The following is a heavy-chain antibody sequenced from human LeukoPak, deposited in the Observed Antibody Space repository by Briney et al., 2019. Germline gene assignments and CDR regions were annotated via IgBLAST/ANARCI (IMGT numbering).Heavy chain of an antibody. CDR2: ISSSGSTI. D-gene: IGHD6-13*01. V-gene: IGHV3-48*03. J-gene: IGHJ4*02. CDR3: ARDASPSPAAGTNYFDY. Sequence: GGSLRLSCAASGFTFSSYEMNWVRQAPGKGLEWVSYISSSGSTIYYADSVKGRFTISRDNAKNSLYLQMNSLRAEDTAVYYCARDASPSPAAGTNYFDYWGQGTLVTVSS. CDR1: GFTFSSYE.